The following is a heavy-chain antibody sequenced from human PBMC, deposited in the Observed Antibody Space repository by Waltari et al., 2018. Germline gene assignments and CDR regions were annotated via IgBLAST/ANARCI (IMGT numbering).Heavy chain of an antibody. CDR2: INAGNGNT. V-gene: IGHV1-3*01. CDR1: GYTFTNYA. CDR3: ARNVFANTYLDF. Sequence: QVQLVQSGAEVEKPGASVKVSCKASGYTFTNYAIHWVPQAPGQSLEWMGWINAGNGNTKYSQKLQGRVTITRDTSASTAYMELSSLRSEDAAVYYCARNVFANTYLDFWGQGTLVIVSS. J-gene: IGHJ4*02. D-gene: IGHD2-21*01.